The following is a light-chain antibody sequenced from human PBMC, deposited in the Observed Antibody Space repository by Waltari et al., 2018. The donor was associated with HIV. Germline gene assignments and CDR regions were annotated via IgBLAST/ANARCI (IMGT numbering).Light chain of an antibody. CDR3: MQHTHWPRT. V-gene: IGKV2-30*01. CDR2: KSS. J-gene: IGKJ1*01. Sequence: VLLRLSPLCLSVILGQSAYLACRSHRSLLSGVGVTYLSLFQQSPGQPLRRLFYKSSGRDSGVPDRFRSSGSCSNFTLTIGAVGAEDLATYICMQHTHWPRTFGPGTKV. CDR1: RSLLSGVGVTY.